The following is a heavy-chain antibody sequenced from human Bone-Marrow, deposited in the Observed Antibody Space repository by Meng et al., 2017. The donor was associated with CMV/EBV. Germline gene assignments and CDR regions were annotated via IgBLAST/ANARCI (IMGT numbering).Heavy chain of an antibody. CDR1: GYTFTGYN. V-gene: IGHV1-2*02. CDR3: ARLFHTTLGTNYYYGMDV. D-gene: IGHD3-3*01. Sequence: ASVKVSCKASGYTFTGYNMHWVRQAPGQGLEWMGWINPNSGDTKYAQKFQGRVTLTSDTSISTAYMELSRLKSDDTAVFFCARLFHTTLGTNYYYGMDVWGQGTMVTVSS. CDR2: INPNSGDT. J-gene: IGHJ6*02.